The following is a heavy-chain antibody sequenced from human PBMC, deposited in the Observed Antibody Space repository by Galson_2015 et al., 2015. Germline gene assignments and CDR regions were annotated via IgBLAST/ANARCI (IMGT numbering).Heavy chain of an antibody. CDR2: IKSKTDGGTT. D-gene: IGHD3-3*01. V-gene: IGHV3-15*01. J-gene: IGHJ6*02. CDR1: GFTFSNAW. Sequence: SLRLSCAASGFTFSNAWMSWVRQAPGKGLEWVGRIKSKTDGGTTDYAAPVKGRFTISRDDSKNTLYLQMNSLKTEDTAVYYCTTGALRFLEWLLRDYYYGMDVWGQGTTVTVSS. CDR3: TTGALRFLEWLLRDYYYGMDV.